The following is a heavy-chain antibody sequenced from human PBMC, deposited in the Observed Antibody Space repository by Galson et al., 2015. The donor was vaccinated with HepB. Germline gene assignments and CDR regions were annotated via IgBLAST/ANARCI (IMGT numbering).Heavy chain of an antibody. CDR1: GFTFSSYA. CDR2: ISGGGGDT. J-gene: IGHJ4*02. D-gene: IGHD2-2*01. V-gene: IGHV3-23*01. Sequence: SLRLSCAASGFTFSSYAMSWVRQAPGKGLEWVSTISGGGGDTPYADSGKGRFTISRDNSKNTLYLQMNSLRAEDTALYFCAMSSSWYYLDYWGQGTLVTVSS. CDR3: AMSSSWYYLDY.